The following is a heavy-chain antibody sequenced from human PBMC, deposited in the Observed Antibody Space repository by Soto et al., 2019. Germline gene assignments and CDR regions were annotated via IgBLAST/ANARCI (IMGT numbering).Heavy chain of an antibody. CDR3: AKDQGVGGTLGLFDY. Sequence: SETLSLTCTVSGGSISSGDYYWSWIRQPPGKGLEWIGYIYYSGSTYYNPSLKSRVTISVDTSKNQFSLYLQMNSLRPEDTAIYYCAKDQGVGGTLGLFDYWGQGILVNVSS. CDR1: GGSISSGDYY. J-gene: IGHJ4*02. D-gene: IGHD1-26*01. CDR2: IYYSGST. V-gene: IGHV4-30-4*02.